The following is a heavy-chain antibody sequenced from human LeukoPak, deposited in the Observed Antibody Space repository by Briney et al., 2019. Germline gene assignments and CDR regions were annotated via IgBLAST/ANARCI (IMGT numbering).Heavy chain of an antibody. CDR2: INHSGST. CDR1: GGSFSGYY. CDR3: ARGAGYYGSGSYARYYYYGMDA. J-gene: IGHJ6*02. Sequence: PSETLSLTCAVYGGSFSGYYWSWIRQPPGKGLEWIGEINHSGSTNYNPSLKSRVTISVDTSKNQFSLKLSSVTAADTAVYYCARGAGYYGSGSYARYYYYGMDAWGQGTTVTVSS. V-gene: IGHV4-34*01. D-gene: IGHD3-10*01.